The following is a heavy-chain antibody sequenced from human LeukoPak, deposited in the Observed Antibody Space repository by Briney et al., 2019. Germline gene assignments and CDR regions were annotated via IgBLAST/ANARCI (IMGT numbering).Heavy chain of an antibody. CDR3: ARDHPYGDYDWFDP. CDR1: GGSISSGGYY. CDR2: IYYSGST. Sequence: SETLSLTCTVSGGSISSGGYYWSWIRQHPGKGLEWIGYIYYSGSTYYNPSLKSRVTISVDTSKNQFSLKLSSVTAADTAVYYCARDHPYGDYDWFDPWGQGTLVTVSS. J-gene: IGHJ5*02. D-gene: IGHD4-17*01. V-gene: IGHV4-31*03.